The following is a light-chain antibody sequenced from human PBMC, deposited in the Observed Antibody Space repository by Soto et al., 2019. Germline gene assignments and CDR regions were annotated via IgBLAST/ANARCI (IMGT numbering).Light chain of an antibody. V-gene: IGKV3D-15*01. J-gene: IGKJ1*01. CDR2: DAS. Sequence: EIVMTQSPATLSVSPGERATFSCWASQSVSSNLAWYQQKPGQAPRLLIYDASTRATGIPARFSGSGSGTDFTLTISGLQSEDFAVYFCQVYGSSSKTFGQGTKVDIK. CDR3: QVYGSSSKT. CDR1: QSVSSN.